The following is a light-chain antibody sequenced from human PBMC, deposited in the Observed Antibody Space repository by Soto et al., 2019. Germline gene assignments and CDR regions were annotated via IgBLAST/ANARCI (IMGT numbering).Light chain of an antibody. CDR3: SSYKSRSTSYV. J-gene: IGLJ1*01. CDR2: DVS. V-gene: IGLV2-14*01. Sequence: QSVLTQPASVSGSPGQSITISCTGTSSDVGGYNYVSWYQQHPGKAPKLMIYDVSNRPSGVSNRFSGSKSGNTASLTISGLQAEDEADYYCSSYKSRSTSYVFGTGTKVTVL. CDR1: SSDVGGYNY.